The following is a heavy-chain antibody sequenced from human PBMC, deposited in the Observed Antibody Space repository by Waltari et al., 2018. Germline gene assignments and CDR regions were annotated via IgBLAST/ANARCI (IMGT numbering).Heavy chain of an antibody. CDR3: ARVEGITMVQGADLYFDY. Sequence: QVQLQESGPGLVKPSETLSLTCTVSGYSISSGYYWGWIRQPPGKGLEWIGSIYHSGSTYYNPSLKRRVTISVDTSKNQFSLKLSSVTAADTAVYYCARVEGITMVQGADLYFDYWGQGTLVTVSS. V-gene: IGHV4-38-2*02. D-gene: IGHD3-10*01. CDR1: GYSISSGYY. J-gene: IGHJ4*02. CDR2: IYHSGST.